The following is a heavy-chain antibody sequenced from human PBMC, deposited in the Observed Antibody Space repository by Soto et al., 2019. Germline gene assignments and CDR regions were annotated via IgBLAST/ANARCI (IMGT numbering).Heavy chain of an antibody. V-gene: IGHV1-2*02. D-gene: IGHD2-2*01. J-gene: IGHJ5*02. CDR2: INPNSGGT. CDR3: ATGKLYCSSTSCYPDWFDP. Sequence: ASVKVSCKASGHTFTGYYMHWVRQAPGQGLEWMGWINPNSGGTNYAQEFQGRVTMTRDTSISTAYMELSRLRSDDTAVYYCATGKLYCSSTSCYPDWFDPWGQGTLVTVSS. CDR1: GHTFTGYY.